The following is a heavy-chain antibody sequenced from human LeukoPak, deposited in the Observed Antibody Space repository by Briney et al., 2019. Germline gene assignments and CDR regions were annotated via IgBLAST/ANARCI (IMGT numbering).Heavy chain of an antibody. J-gene: IGHJ4*02. CDR3: ATVRGSDWYMDY. CDR2: IWYDGSRD. CDR1: GFTFSNYA. D-gene: IGHD6-19*01. V-gene: IGHV3-33*08. Sequence: GGSLRLSCAASGFTFSNYAMNWVRQAPGKGLEWVALIWYDGSRDYYVDFVKGRFTVSRDNSKNTLYLQMKNLRAEDTAVYYCATVRGSDWYMDYWGQGTLVTVSS.